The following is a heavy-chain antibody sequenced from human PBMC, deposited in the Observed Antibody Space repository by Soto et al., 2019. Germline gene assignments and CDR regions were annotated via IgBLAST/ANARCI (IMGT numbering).Heavy chain of an antibody. J-gene: IGHJ4*02. V-gene: IGHV1-3*01. D-gene: IGHD6-13*01. CDR3: ARDAYPGGYSSSSFPFGY. CDR1: GYTFTSYA. Sequence: ASVKVSCKASGYTFTSYAMHWVRQAPGQRLEWMGWINAGNGNTKYSQTLQGRVTITRETSASTAYMELSSVGSEDAAVYYCARDAYPGGYSSSSFPFGYWGQGTLVTVSS. CDR2: INAGNGNT.